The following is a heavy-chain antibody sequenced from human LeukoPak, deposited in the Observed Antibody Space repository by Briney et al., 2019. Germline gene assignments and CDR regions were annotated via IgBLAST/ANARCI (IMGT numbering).Heavy chain of an antibody. V-gene: IGHV4-31*03. Sequence: SETLSLTCTVSGGSISSGGYYWSWIRQHPAKGLEWIGYIYYSGSTYYNPSLKSRVTISVDTSKNQFSLKLSSVTAADTAVYYCAGHHPRNIVDYWGQGTLVTVSS. CDR3: AGHHPRNIVDY. CDR1: GGSISSGGYY. CDR2: IYYSGST. D-gene: IGHD2-15*01. J-gene: IGHJ4*02.